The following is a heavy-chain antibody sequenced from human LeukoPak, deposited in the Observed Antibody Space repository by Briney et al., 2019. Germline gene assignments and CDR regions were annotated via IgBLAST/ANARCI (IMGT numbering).Heavy chain of an antibody. D-gene: IGHD1-26*01. J-gene: IGHJ5*01. V-gene: IGHV3-48*03. CDR2: ISSSGSTT. CDR1: GFTFSSYE. Sequence: GGSLRLSCAASGFTFSSYEMNWVRQAPGKGLEWVSYISSSGSTTYYADSMKGRFTISRDNAKNSLYLQMNSLRAVDTAVYYCSTHRREPTKVRWFDSWGQGTLVTVSS. CDR3: STHRREPTKVRWFDS.